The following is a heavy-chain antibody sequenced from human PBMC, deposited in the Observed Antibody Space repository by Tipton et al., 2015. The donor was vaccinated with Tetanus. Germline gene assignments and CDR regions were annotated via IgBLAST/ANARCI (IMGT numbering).Heavy chain of an antibody. CDR3: AKDKRIVGATWSYFDY. CDR1: GFTFSSYP. J-gene: IGHJ4*02. Sequence: RSLRLSCAASGFTFSSYPMHWVRQAPGKGLEWVSGISWNSGTIDYADSVKGRFTISRDNPKNTLYLQMNSLRAEDTAVYYCAKDKRIVGATWSYFDYWGQGTLVTVSS. D-gene: IGHD1-26*01. CDR2: ISWNSGTI. V-gene: IGHV3-9*01.